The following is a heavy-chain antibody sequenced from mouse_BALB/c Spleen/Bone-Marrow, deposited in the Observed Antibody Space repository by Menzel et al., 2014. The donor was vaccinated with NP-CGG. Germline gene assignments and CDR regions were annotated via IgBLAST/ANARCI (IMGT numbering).Heavy chain of an antibody. CDR3: ARDY. CDR1: GYTFTDTW. J-gene: IGHJ2*01. V-gene: IGHV1-7*01. CDR2: INPSTGYA. Sequence: QVQLQQSGPELAKPGASVKMSCKASGYTFTDTWIHWIKQRPGQGLEWIGYINPSTGYAEYNQNFKDKATLTVDKSSSTAYMQLSSLTSEDSAVYYYARDYWGQGTTLTVSS.